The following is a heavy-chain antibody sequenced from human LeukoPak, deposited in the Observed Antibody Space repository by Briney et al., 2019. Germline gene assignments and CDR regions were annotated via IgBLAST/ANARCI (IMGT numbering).Heavy chain of an antibody. D-gene: IGHD6-13*01. Sequence: SETLSLTCTVSGASIYSSDHYWAWIRQPPGKGLEFIGNISYSGRTNYNPSLKSRVTISVDTSKNRFSLRLSSVTAADTAVYYCARGVLYSSSWYQRGFDPWGQGTLVTVSS. V-gene: IGHV4-39*01. J-gene: IGHJ5*02. CDR1: GASIYSSDHY. CDR3: ARGVLYSSSWYQRGFDP. CDR2: ISYSGRT.